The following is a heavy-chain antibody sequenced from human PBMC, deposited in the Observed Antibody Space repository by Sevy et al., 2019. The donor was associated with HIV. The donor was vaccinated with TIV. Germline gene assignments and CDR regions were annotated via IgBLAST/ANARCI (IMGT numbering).Heavy chain of an antibody. V-gene: IGHV3-30-3*01. D-gene: IGHD6-19*01. CDR3: ARALAVAGNYGMDV. CDR2: ISYDGSNK. Sequence: GGSLRLSCAASGFTFSSYAMYWVRQAPGMGLEWVAVISYDGSNKYYADSVKGRFTISRDNSKNTLYLQMNSLRAEDTAVYYCARALAVAGNYGMDVWGQGTTVTVSS. CDR1: GFTFSSYA. J-gene: IGHJ6*02.